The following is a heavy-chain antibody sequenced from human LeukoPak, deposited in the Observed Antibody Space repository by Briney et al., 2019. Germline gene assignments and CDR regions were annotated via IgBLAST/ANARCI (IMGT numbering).Heavy chain of an antibody. J-gene: IGHJ5*02. V-gene: IGHV4-30-4*01. CDR1: GGSISSGDYY. CDR2: IYYSGST. Sequence: SQTLSLTCTVSGGSISSGDYYWSWIRQPPGEGLEWIGYIYYSGSTYYNPSLKSRVTISVDTSKNQFSLKLSSVTAADTAVYYCARVVQESSWYQVFWFDPWGQGTLVTVSS. CDR3: ARVVQESSWYQVFWFDP. D-gene: IGHD6-13*01.